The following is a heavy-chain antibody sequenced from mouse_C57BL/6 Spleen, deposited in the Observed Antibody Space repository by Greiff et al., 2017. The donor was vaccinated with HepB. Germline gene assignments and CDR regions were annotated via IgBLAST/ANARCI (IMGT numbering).Heavy chain of an antibody. V-gene: IGHV14-2*01. J-gene: IGHJ1*03. D-gene: IGHD1-1*01. CDR3: ALYGSSPHWYFDV. Sequence: EVQGVESGAELVKPGASVKLSCTASGFNIKDYYMHWVKQRTEQGLEWIGRIDPEDGETKYAPKFQGKATITADTSSNTAYLQLSSLTSEDTAVYYCALYGSSPHWYFDVWGTGTTVTVSS. CDR2: IDPEDGET. CDR1: GFNIKDYY.